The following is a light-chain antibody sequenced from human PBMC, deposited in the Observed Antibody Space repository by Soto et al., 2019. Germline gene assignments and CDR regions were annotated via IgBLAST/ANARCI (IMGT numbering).Light chain of an antibody. CDR2: DVT. J-gene: IGLJ1*01. V-gene: IGLV2-11*01. CDR1: NSDVGGYDF. CDR3: CSYAGNYIYV. Sequence: SVLTQPLSVSGSPGQSVTISCTGTNSDVGGYDFVSWYQQHPGKAPKLLIYDVTNRPSGVPHRFSGSKSGNTASLTISGLQPDDEADYYCCSYAGNYIYVFGTGTKVTVL.